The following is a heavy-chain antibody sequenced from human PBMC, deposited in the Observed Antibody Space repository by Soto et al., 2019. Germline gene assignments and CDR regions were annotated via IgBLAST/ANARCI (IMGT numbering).Heavy chain of an antibody. V-gene: IGHV4-28*01. CDR3: ASSGNSTYYYYGMDV. CDR2: INYSGNT. Sequence: SETLSLTCAVSGYSISSSHWWGWIRQPPGKGLEWIGYINYSGNTYYNPSLKSRVTMSVDTSKNQFSQQLNSVTPEDTAVYYCASSGNSTYYYYGMDVWGQGTTVTVSS. CDR1: GYSISSSHW. J-gene: IGHJ6*02. D-gene: IGHD2-21*02.